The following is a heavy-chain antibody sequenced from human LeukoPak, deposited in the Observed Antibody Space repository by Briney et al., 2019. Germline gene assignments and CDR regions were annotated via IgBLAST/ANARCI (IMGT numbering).Heavy chain of an antibody. V-gene: IGHV4-34*01. Sequence: SETLSLTCAVYGGSFSDYYWSWIRQPPGKGLEWIGEINHSGSTNYNPSLKSRVTISVDTSKNQFSLKLSSVTAADTAVYYCARRTFYYYGSGSYYLNWFDPWGQGTLVTVSS. D-gene: IGHD3-10*01. CDR3: ARRTFYYYGSGSYYLNWFDP. CDR1: GGSFSDYY. J-gene: IGHJ5*02. CDR2: INHSGST.